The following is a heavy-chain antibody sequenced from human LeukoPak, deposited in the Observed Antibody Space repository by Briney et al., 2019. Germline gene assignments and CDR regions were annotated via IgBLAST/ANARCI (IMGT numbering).Heavy chain of an antibody. J-gene: IGHJ4*02. CDR2: IRYDGSNK. CDR1: GFSFSSYG. V-gene: IGHV3-30*02. D-gene: IGHD5-24*01. Sequence: PGGSLRLSCAASGFSFSSYGMHWVRQAPGKGLEWVTFIRYDGSNKYYADSVKGRFTISRDNSKNTLYLQMNSLSVEDTAMYYCAKVEMATSPGGIDYWGQGTLVTVSS. CDR3: AKVEMATSPGGIDY.